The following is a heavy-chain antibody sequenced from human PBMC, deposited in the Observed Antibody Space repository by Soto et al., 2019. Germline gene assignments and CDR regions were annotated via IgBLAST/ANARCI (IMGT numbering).Heavy chain of an antibody. CDR2: ISGSGGST. CDR1: GFTFSSYA. D-gene: IGHD5-18*01. CDR3: AKDSGDITPMGPLY. V-gene: IGHV3-23*01. Sequence: SLRLYCAASGFTFSSYAMSWVRQAPGKGLEWVSAISGSGGSTYYADSVKGRFTISRDNSKNALYLQMNSLRAEDTAVYYCAKDSGDITPMGPLYWGQGTLVTVSS. J-gene: IGHJ4*02.